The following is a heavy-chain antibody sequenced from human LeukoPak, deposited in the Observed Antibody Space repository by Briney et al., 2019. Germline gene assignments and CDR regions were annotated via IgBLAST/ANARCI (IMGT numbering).Heavy chain of an antibody. Sequence: GGSLRLSCAASGFTFSDFYMSWVRQAPGKGLEWVANTNKDGSEEKYVDSVKGRFTISRDNAKNALYLQMSSLRADDTAVYYCARWPHCQDFWGGGARVTVSS. CDR3: ARWPHCQDF. CDR2: TNKDGSEE. J-gene: IGHJ4*02. CDR1: GFTFSDFY. V-gene: IGHV3-7*03.